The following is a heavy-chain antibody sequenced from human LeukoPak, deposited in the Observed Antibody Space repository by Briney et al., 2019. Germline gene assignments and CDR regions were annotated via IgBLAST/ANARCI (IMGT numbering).Heavy chain of an antibody. Sequence: ASVKVSCKASGYTFTSHAIHWVRQAPGQRLEWMGWISAYNGNTNYAQKLQGRVTMTTDTSTSTAYMELRSLRSDDTALYYCARSPHILTGENFDYWGQGTLVTVSS. CDR3: ARSPHILTGENFDY. CDR1: GYTFTSHA. CDR2: ISAYNGNT. J-gene: IGHJ4*02. D-gene: IGHD3-9*01. V-gene: IGHV1-18*01.